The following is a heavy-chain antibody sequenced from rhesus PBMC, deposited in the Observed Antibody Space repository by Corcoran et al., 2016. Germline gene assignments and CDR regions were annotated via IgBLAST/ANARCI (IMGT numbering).Heavy chain of an antibody. Sequence: QLQLQESGPGLVKPSETLSLTCAVSGYSISSGYGWSWIRQPPGKGLEWIGYITYSGSTSYNPSLKSRVTISRDTSKNQFSLKLSSVTAADTAVYYCARERGYSGFDYWGQGVLVTVSS. CDR2: ITYSGST. J-gene: IGHJ4*01. CDR3: ARERGYSGFDY. D-gene: IGHD5-42*01. CDR1: GYSISSGYG. V-gene: IGHV4-122*02.